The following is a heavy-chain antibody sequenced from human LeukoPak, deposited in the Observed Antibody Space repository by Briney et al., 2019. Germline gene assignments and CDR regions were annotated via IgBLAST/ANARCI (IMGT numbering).Heavy chain of an antibody. D-gene: IGHD5-18*01. CDR3: ARHQGVDTAMVPFDY. J-gene: IGHJ4*02. CDR1: GYSFTSYW. CDR2: IYPGDSDT. Sequence: GESLKISCKGSGYSFTSYWIGWVRQMPGKGLEWMGIIYPGDSDTRYDPSFQGQVTSSADKSISTAYLQWSSLKASDTAMYYCARHQGVDTAMVPFDYWGQGTLVTVSS. V-gene: IGHV5-51*01.